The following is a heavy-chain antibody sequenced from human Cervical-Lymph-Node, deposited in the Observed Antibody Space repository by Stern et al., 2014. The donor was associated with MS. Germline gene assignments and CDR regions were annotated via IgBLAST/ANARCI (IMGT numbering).Heavy chain of an antibody. J-gene: IGHJ6*02. V-gene: IGHV3-30*18. CDR2: ISYDGSNK. CDR3: AKSSSPSHYYYYGMDV. D-gene: IGHD6-6*01. CDR1: GFTFSSYG. Sequence: EQLLESGGGVVQPGRSLRLSCAASGFTFSSYGMHWVRQAPGKGLEWGAVISYDGSNKYYADSVKGRFTISRDNSKNTLYLQMNSLRAEDTAVYYCAKSSSPSHYYYYGMDVWGQGTTVTVSS.